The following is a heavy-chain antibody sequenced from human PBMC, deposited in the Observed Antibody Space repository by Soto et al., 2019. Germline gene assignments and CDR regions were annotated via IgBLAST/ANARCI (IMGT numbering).Heavy chain of an antibody. CDR2: INIGSGRT. D-gene: IGHD5-12*01. V-gene: IGHV1-3*04. CDR3: VRDGGNCGYRLNYYYYMGLDV. CDR1: GYDFSSYA. Sequence: GASVKVSCKTSGYDFSSYAMHWVRQAPGQRLEWMGWINIGSGRTEYSQNLQDRITITRDTSASTVYMDLSSLKSEDTSVYFCVRDGGNCGYRLNYYYYMGLDVWG. J-gene: IGHJ6*02.